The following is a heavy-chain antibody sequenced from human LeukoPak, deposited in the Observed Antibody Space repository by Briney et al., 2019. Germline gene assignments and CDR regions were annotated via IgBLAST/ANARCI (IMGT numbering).Heavy chain of an antibody. Sequence: SETLSLTCAVYGGSFSGYYWSWIRQPPGKGLEWIGEINHSGSTNYNPSLKSRVTISVDTSKNQFSLKLNSVTAADTAVYYCASGGVDNYESSAYFRDFNYWGQGTLVTVSS. V-gene: IGHV4-34*01. CDR3: ASGGVDNYESSAYFRDFNY. J-gene: IGHJ4*02. CDR2: INHSGST. D-gene: IGHD3-22*01. CDR1: GGSFSGYY.